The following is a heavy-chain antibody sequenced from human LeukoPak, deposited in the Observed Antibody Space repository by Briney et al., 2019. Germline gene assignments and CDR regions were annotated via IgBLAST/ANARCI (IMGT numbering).Heavy chain of an antibody. CDR1: GYTFTSYG. CDR3: ARDRYCSSTSCPPGSWFDP. V-gene: IGHV1-18*04. D-gene: IGHD2-2*01. J-gene: IGHJ5*02. CDR2: ISAYNGNT. Sequence: GASVKVSCKASGYTFTSYGISWVRQAPGQGLEWMGWISAYNGNTNYAQKLQGRVTMTTDTSTSTAYMELRSLRSDDTAVYYCARDRYCSSTSCPPGSWFDPWGQGTLVTVSP.